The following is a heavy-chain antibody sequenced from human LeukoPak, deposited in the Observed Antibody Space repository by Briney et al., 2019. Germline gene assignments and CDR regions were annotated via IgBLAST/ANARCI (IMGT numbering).Heavy chain of an antibody. D-gene: IGHD2-15*01. J-gene: IGHJ4*02. CDR3: ALKGVVVAAIDY. Sequence: GRSLRLSCAAYAFTFTIYSMNWVRHAPGGGLEWVSSISSSSSYIYYADSVKGRFTISRDNAKNSLYLQTNSLRAEDTAVYYCALKGVVVAAIDYWGQGTLVTVSS. V-gene: IGHV3-21*01. CDR2: ISSSSSYI. CDR1: AFTFTIYS.